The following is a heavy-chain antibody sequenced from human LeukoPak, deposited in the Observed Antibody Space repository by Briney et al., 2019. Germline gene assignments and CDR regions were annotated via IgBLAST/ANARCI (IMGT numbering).Heavy chain of an antibody. CDR2: ISSSSSYI. CDR1: GFTFSSYS. D-gene: IGHD6-19*01. J-gene: IGHJ3*02. Sequence: GGSLRLSRAASGFTFSSYSMSWVRQAPGKGLEWVSSISSSSSYIYYADSVKGRFTISRDNAKNSLYLQMNSLRAEDTAVYYCARYGLAAFDIWGQGTMVTVSS. V-gene: IGHV3-21*01. CDR3: ARYGLAAFDI.